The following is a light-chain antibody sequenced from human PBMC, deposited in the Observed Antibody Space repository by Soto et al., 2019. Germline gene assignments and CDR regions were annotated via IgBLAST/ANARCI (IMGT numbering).Light chain of an antibody. J-gene: IGLJ1*01. CDR1: SSDVGSYSF. V-gene: IGLV2-23*01. CDR2: EDI. Sequence: QSVLTQPASVSGSPGQSTTISCTGTSSDVGSYSFVSWYQHHPGQAPKLMIYEDIKRPSGISNRFSGSKSGSTASLTISGLQPEDQADYFCCSYAGSDTYVFGTGTKVTVL. CDR3: CSYAGSDTYV.